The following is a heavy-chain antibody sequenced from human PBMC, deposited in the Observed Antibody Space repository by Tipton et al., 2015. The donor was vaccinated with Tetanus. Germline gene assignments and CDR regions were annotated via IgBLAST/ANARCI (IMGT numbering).Heavy chain of an antibody. D-gene: IGHD3-3*01. CDR1: GGSVSSYY. V-gene: IGHV4-4*07. CDR2: VSSSGNS. Sequence: TLSLTCTVSGGSVSSYYWTWFRQPPGKRLEWIGFVSSSGNSNYSPSLTGRVSMSPDTSKQQFSLSLTSATAADTAVYFCARANFDFSKKGPFDSWGQGILVIVSA. J-gene: IGHJ4*02. CDR3: ARANFDFSKKGPFDS.